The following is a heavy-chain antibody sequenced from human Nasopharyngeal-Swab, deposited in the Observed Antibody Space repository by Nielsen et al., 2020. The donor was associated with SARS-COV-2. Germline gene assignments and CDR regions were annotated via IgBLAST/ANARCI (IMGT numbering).Heavy chain of an antibody. D-gene: IGHD5-24*01. CDR1: GFTFSSYG. CDR3: ARDHVGWLQLSPDAFDI. CDR2: IWYDGSYK. V-gene: IGHV3-33*01. J-gene: IGHJ3*02. Sequence: GGSLRLSCTVSGFTFSSYGMHRVRQAPGKGLEWVAVIWYDGSYKYYGDSVKGRFTISRDNSKNTLYLEMNNLRVEDTAVYYCARDHVGWLQLSPDAFDIWGQGTMVTVSS.